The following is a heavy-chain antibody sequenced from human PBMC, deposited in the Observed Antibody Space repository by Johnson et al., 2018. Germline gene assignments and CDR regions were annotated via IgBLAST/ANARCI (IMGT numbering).Heavy chain of an antibody. J-gene: IGHJ6*02. CDR2: MNPNSGNT. CDR1: GYTFTSYD. V-gene: IGHV1-8*01. CDR3: AKGVGYCSSTSVCGREV. D-gene: IGHD2-2*01. Sequence: QVQLVESGAEVKKPGASVKVSCKASGYTFTSYDINWVRQATGQGLEWMGWMNPNSGNTGYAQKFQGRVTMTRNTSISTAYMELSSLRSEDTAVYYCAKGVGYCSSTSVCGREVWGQGTTVTVSS.